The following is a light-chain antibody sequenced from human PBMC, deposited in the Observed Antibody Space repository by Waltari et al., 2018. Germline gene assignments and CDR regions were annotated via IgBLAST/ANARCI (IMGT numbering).Light chain of an antibody. V-gene: IGKV3-15*01. J-gene: IGKJ4*01. CDR2: GAS. CDR3: QQYYVWPPIT. Sequence: VLLTQSPASLSVSPGYTVILSCRASQSVRTNLVWYQQKAGQAPRTRIYGASTRASGVPSRFSGSGSETDFTLIISSLQSEDAAVYFCQQYYVWPPITFGGGTKLEI. CDR1: QSVRTN.